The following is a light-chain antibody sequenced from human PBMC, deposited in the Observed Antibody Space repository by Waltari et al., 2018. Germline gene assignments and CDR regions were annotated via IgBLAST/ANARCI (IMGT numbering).Light chain of an antibody. CDR3: NSYSDSNALVV. J-gene: IGLJ2*01. CDR2: DST. CDR1: SRSVGSYNY. V-gene: IGLV2-14*03. Sequence: QSVLTQPASVSGSPGQSITSSCTRSSRSVGSYNYFSWYQQHPGKAPKLLIFDSTNRPSGMSNRFSGSKSGHIASLTISGLQADDEADYYCNSYSDSNALVVFGGGTKLTVL.